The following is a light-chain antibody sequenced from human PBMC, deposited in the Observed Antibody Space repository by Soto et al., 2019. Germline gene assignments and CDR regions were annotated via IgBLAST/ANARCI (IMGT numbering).Light chain of an antibody. Sequence: DIVMTQTPLSLPVTPGEPASISCGSSQSLLDSDDGNTYLDWYLQKPGQSPQLLIYTVSYRASGVPDRFSGSGSGTDFTLKISRVEAEAVGVYYCMQRLQSWTFGQGTKVEIK. CDR1: QSLLDSDDGNTY. CDR2: TVS. J-gene: IGKJ1*01. CDR3: MQRLQSWT. V-gene: IGKV2-40*01.